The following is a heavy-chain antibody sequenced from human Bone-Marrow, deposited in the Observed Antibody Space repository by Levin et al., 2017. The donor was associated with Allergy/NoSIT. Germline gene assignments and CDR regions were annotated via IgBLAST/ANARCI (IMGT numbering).Heavy chain of an antibody. Sequence: KASETLSLTCTVSGDSISTYYWSWIRQPPGKGLEWIGYIYYTGKTNSNPSLKSRITISLDTSKNEFSLNLRSVTAADTAVYYCAREYGGDWYFDLWGRGTLVTVSS. CDR2: IYYTGKT. J-gene: IGHJ2*01. V-gene: IGHV4-59*01. CDR1: GDSISTYY. D-gene: IGHD2-21*01. CDR3: AREYGGDWYFDL.